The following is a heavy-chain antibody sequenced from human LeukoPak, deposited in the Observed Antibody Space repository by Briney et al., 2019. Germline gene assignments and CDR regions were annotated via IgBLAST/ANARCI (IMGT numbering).Heavy chain of an antibody. J-gene: IGHJ4*02. V-gene: IGHV3-30-3*01. CDR1: GFTFSSYA. Sequence: QTGGSLRLSCAASGFTFSSYAMHWVRQAPGKGLEWVAVISYDGSNKYYADSVKGRFTISRDNSKNTLYLQMNSLRAEDTAVYYCARWEIRGTAHKLDYWGQGTLVTVSS. CDR3: ARWEIRGTAHKLDY. CDR2: ISYDGSNK. D-gene: IGHD1-7*01.